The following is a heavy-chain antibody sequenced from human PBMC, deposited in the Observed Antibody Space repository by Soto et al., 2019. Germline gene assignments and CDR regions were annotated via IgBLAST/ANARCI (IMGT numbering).Heavy chain of an antibody. J-gene: IGHJ2*01. Sequence: QVQLQESGLGLVKPSETLSLTCVVSTDSMNTSNSWWNWVRQPPGKGLEWIGEISRDWDARYNPSIKSRVTRSEATAQGKFSRALSSVTAADTAVYYCARYTKATTKQPYFDLWGRGTLVSVSS. CDR2: ISRDWDA. V-gene: IGHV4-4*02. CDR1: TDSMNTSNSW. CDR3: ARYTKATTKQPYFDL. D-gene: IGHD1-1*01.